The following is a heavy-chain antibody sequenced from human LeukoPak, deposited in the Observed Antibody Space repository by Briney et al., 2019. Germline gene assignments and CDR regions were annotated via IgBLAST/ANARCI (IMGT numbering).Heavy chain of an antibody. CDR1: GFTFNDYY. Sequence: GRSLRLSCAASGFTFNDYYMRWIRQAPGKGLEWLSYINIGGTNTHYADSVKGRFTISRDNAKKSLYLEMNNLRAEDTAVYYCATGGAGFDTWGQGVLVTVSS. D-gene: IGHD5-12*01. J-gene: IGHJ5*02. CDR3: ATGGAGFDT. V-gene: IGHV3-11*01. CDR2: INIGGTNT.